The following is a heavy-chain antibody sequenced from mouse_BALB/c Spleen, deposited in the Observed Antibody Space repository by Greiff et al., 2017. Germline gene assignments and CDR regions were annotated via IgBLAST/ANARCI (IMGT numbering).Heavy chain of an antibody. J-gene: IGHJ4*01. V-gene: IGHV5-4*02. D-gene: IGHD2-2*01. CDR3: ARVNGYDGYYAMDY. Sequence: EVKVEESGGGLVKPGGSLKLSCAASGFTFSDYYMYWVRQTPEKRLEWVATISDGGSYTYYPDSVKGRFTISRDNAKNNLYLQMSSLKSEDTAMYYCARVNGYDGYYAMDYWGQGTSVTVSS. CDR1: GFTFSDYY. CDR2: ISDGGSYT.